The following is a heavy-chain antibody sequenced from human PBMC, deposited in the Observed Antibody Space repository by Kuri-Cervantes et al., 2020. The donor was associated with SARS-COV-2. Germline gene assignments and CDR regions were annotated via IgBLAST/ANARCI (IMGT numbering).Heavy chain of an antibody. D-gene: IGHD2-2*01. J-gene: IGHJ5*01. CDR3: ARETLVVAAGRSIRGGFDS. V-gene: IGHV3-30*04. CDR2: ISYDGSN. Sequence: GGSLRLSCAASGFTFSDYALHWVRQAPGKGLEWLAVISYDGSNADSVKGRFTISRDNSKNTLFLQINSLRAEDTAVYYCARETLVVAAGRSIRGGFDSWGQGTLVTVSS. CDR1: GFTFSDYA.